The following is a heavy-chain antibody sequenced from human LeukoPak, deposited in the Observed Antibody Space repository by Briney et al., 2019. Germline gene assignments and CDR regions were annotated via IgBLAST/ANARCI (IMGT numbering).Heavy chain of an antibody. Sequence: PGGSLRLSCAASGFTFGDSAMTWVRQAPGKGLEWVSLISFSGDSIYYADSVRGRFTISRDNSKDTLYPQMNSLRAEDTAIYYCARDIQLSTWGLGTMVTVSS. CDR3: ARDIQLST. D-gene: IGHD5-24*01. CDR1: GFTFGDSA. V-gene: IGHV3-23*01. J-gene: IGHJ3*01. CDR2: ISFSGDSI.